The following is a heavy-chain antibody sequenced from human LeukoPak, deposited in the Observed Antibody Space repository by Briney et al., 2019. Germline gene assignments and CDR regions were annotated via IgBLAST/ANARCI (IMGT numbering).Heavy chain of an antibody. D-gene: IGHD4-17*01. Sequence: PSETLSLTCTVSGGSISSYYWNWIRQPPGKGLEWIGYIYYSGSTNYNPSLKSRVTISVDTSKNQFSLKLSSVTAADTAVYYCARDPSSAYHGDPHYYYGMDVWGQGTTVTVSS. CDR1: GGSISSYY. V-gene: IGHV4-59*01. CDR3: ARDPSSAYHGDPHYYYGMDV. J-gene: IGHJ6*02. CDR2: IYYSGST.